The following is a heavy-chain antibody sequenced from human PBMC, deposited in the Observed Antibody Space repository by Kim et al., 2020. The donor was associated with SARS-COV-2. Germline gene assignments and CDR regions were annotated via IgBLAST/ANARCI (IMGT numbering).Heavy chain of an antibody. Sequence: GGSLRLSCAASGFTFSSYGMHWVRQAPGKGLEWVAVISYDGSNKYYADSVKGRFTISRDNSKNTLYLQMNSLRAEDTAVYYCAKEREAARRRYYFDYWGQGTLVTVSS. J-gene: IGHJ4*02. D-gene: IGHD6-6*01. CDR1: GFTFSSYG. CDR2: ISYDGSNK. CDR3: AKEREAARRRYYFDY. V-gene: IGHV3-30*18.